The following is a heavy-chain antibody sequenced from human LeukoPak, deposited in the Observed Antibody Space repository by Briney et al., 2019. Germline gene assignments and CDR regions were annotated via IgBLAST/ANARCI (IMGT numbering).Heavy chain of an antibody. J-gene: IGHJ4*02. Sequence: PGGSLRLSCAASGLTFSDHAMGWVRQAPGKGLEWVSSISGSSGNTYYADSVKGRYSISRDNSKNTVFLQINRLRAEDTAVYYCAKDHPDLLGYYYDSSGYYFDYWGQGTLVTVSS. D-gene: IGHD3-22*01. V-gene: IGHV3-23*01. CDR2: ISGSSGNT. CDR3: AKDHPDLLGYYYDSSGYYFDY. CDR1: GLTFSDHA.